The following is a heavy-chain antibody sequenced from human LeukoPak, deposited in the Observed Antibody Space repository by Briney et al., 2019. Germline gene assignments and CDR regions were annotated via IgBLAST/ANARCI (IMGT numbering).Heavy chain of an antibody. CDR2: ISYDGSNK. V-gene: IGHV3-30*04. D-gene: IGHD4-23*01. CDR3: ARDRGYSTFDY. CDR1: GFTFSSYA. J-gene: IGHJ4*02. Sequence: GGSLRLSCAASGFTFSSYAMHWVRQAPGKGLEWVAVISYDGSNKYYADSVKGRFTISRDNSKNTLYLQMNRLRAEDTAVYYCARDRGYSTFDYWGQGTLATVSS.